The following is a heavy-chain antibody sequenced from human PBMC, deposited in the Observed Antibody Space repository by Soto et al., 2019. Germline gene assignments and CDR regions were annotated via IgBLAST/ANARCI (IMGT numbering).Heavy chain of an antibody. J-gene: IGHJ5*02. CDR2: INPNSGGT. CDR3: AKFAYGDNPNNWFAP. D-gene: IGHD2-21*01. V-gene: IGHV1-2*06. Sequence: GASVKVSCKASGYTFTAYDMHWVRQAPGQGLEWMGRINPNSGGTTYAQKFQGRVTVTRDTSISTVYMELSRLTSDDTAVYYCAKFAYGDNPNNWFAPWGQGTLVTVSS. CDR1: GYTFTAYD.